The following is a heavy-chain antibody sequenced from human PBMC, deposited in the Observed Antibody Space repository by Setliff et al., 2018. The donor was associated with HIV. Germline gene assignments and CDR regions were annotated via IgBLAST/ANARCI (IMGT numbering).Heavy chain of an antibody. J-gene: IGHJ4*02. V-gene: IGHV3-23*01. CDR3: ATECAVGGGKGSLDS. Sequence: GGSLRLSCAASGFTFSSYAMSWVRQAPGKGLECVSAMSGSGGSTYYADSVRGRFTISRDNAKNSLYIHMNSLRVEDTAVYYCATECAVGGGKGSLDSWGQGTLVTVSS. CDR1: GFTFSSYA. CDR2: MSGSGGST. D-gene: IGHD3-16*01.